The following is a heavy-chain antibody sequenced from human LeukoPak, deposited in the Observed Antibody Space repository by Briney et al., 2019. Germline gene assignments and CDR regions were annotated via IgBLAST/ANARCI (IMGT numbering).Heavy chain of an antibody. CDR3: ARQGYDFWSGYFMRGNNWFDP. D-gene: IGHD3-3*01. J-gene: IGHJ5*02. Sequence: GGSLRLSCAASGFTFSDYYMSWIRQAPGKGLEWVSYISSSGSTIYYADSVKGRFTISRDNAKNSLYLQMNSLRAEDTAVHYCARQGYDFWSGYFMRGNNWFDPWGQGTLVTVSS. CDR1: GFTFSDYY. V-gene: IGHV3-11*04. CDR2: ISSSGSTI.